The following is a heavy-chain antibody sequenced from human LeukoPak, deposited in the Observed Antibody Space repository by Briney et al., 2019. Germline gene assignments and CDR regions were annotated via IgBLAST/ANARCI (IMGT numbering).Heavy chain of an antibody. V-gene: IGHV1-69*04. CDR3: ARGPTYYYDSSGYYWSY. CDR2: IIPSLGIA. CDR1: GGTFSSYA. D-gene: IGHD3-22*01. Sequence: SVKVSCKASGGTFSSYAISWVRQAPGQGLEWMGRIIPSLGIANYAQKFQGRVTITADKSTSTAYMELSSLRSEDTAVYYCARGPTYYYDSSGYYWSYWGQGTLVTVSS. J-gene: IGHJ4*02.